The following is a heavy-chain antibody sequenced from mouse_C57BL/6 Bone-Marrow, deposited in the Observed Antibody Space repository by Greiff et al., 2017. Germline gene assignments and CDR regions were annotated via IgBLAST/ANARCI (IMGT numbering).Heavy chain of an antibody. D-gene: IGHD2-4*01. CDR2: IDPETCGT. Sequence: QVQLQQSGAELVRPGASVKLSCTASGYTFTDYEMHCVKPTPVHGLEWIGAIDPETCGTASNQKFKGKATLTADKSSSTAYMELRSLTSEDSAVYYCTRFYDYYFDYWGQGTTLTVSS. CDR3: TRFYDYYFDY. V-gene: IGHV1-23*01. CDR1: GYTFTDYE. J-gene: IGHJ2*01.